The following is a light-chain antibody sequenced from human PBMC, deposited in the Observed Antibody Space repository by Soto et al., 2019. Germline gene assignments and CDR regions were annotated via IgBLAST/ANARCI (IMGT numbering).Light chain of an antibody. CDR1: QTISNW. J-gene: IGKJ4*01. V-gene: IGKV1-5*01. Sequence: DIQMTQSPSTLSASVGDRVTITCRASQTISNWLAWYQQKPGKAPKVLINDASTLDGGVPSRFSGRRSGTDFTLTISSLQPEDFATYYCQQSCSTPLTFGGGTKVDIK. CDR3: QQSCSTPLT. CDR2: DAS.